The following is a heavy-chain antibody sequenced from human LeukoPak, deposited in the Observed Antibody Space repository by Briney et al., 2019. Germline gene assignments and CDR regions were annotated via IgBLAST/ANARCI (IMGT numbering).Heavy chain of an antibody. D-gene: IGHD2-21*01. J-gene: IGHJ4*02. V-gene: IGHV1-2*02. CDR3: ARTGVYCGGDCYYGY. CDR1: GYTFTGYY. CDR2: INPNSGGT. Sequence: ASVKVSCKASGYTFTGYYMHWVRQAPGQGLEWMGWINPNSGGTNYAQKFQGRVTMTRDTSISTAYMELSRLRSDDTAVYYCARTGVYCGGDCYYGYWGPGTLVTVSS.